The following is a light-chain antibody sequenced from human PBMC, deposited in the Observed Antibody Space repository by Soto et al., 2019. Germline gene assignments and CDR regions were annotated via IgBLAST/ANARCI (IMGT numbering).Light chain of an antibody. CDR2: QGT. CDR1: SSDVGRYGL. V-gene: IGLV2-23*01. J-gene: IGLJ1*01. CDR3: CAYVGTSTYV. Sequence: QSVLTQPASVSGSPGQSITISCTGTSSDVGRYGLVSWYQQHPGEAPKLMIYQGTKRSSGVSNRFSGSKSGNTASLTISGLQGDDEADYYCCAYVGTSTYVFGAGTKLTVL.